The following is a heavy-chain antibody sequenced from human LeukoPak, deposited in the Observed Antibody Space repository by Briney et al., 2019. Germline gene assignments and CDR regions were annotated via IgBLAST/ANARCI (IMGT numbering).Heavy chain of an antibody. Sequence: ASVKVSCKASGYTFTNYGVNWVRQAPGQGLEWMGWISGYNGYTVYAQKLQGRVTMTTDTSTSTAYMELRNLRSDDTAVYYCARGGRWELPRPYAFDIWGQGTMVTVSS. CDR1: GYTFTNYG. CDR2: ISGYNGYT. D-gene: IGHD1-26*01. J-gene: IGHJ3*02. CDR3: ARGGRWELPRPYAFDI. V-gene: IGHV1-18*01.